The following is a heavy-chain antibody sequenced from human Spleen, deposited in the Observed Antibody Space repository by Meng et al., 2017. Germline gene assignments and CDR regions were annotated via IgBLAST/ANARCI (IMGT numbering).Heavy chain of an antibody. CDR1: GFTFTNYA. D-gene: IGHD6-19*01. CDR3: ARGDSSGWYRLDY. J-gene: IGHJ4*02. V-gene: IGHV3-30*07. Sequence: GESLKISCAASGFTFTNYAIHWVRQAPDKGLEWVAVISYDGTNKYYADSVKGRFTISRDSSKNTLYLQMNSLRAEDTAVYYCARGDSSGWYRLDYWGRGTVVTVSS. CDR2: ISYDGTNK.